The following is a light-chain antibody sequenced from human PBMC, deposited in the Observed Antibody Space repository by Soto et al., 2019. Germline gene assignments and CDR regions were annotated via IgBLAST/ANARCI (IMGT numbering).Light chain of an antibody. V-gene: IGLV2-8*01. CDR3: QSSAGSNTYV. Sequence: QSALTQPPSASGSPGQSVTISCTGTRNDIGVYDFVSWYQHHPGKAPRLIIYEAVQRPSGVPDRVSGSKSGNTASLTVSGLQAADEADYCCQSSAGSNTYVFGSGTKVTVL. CDR1: RNDIGVYDF. J-gene: IGLJ1*01. CDR2: EAV.